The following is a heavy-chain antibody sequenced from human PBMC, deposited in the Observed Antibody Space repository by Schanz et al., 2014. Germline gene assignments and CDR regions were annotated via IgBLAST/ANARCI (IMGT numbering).Heavy chain of an antibody. CDR2: IKQDGSEK. CDR3: ARDKGGYYPFDY. CDR1: GFTFSSYW. Sequence: EVQLVESGGGLIQPGGSLRLSCAASGFTFSSYWMSWVRQAPGKGLEWVAKIKQDGSEKYYVDSVKGRFTLSRDNAKNSLYLQMNSLRAEDTAVYYCARDKGGYYPFDYWGQGTLVTVSS. V-gene: IGHV3-7*01. D-gene: IGHD3-3*01. J-gene: IGHJ4*02.